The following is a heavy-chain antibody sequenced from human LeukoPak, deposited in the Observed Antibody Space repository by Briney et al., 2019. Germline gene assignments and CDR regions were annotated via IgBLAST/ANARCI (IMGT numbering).Heavy chain of an antibody. D-gene: IGHD2-2*01. CDR1: GYSISSGYY. V-gene: IGHV4-38-2*01. CDR2: IYHSGST. Sequence: SETLSLTCSVSGYSISSGYYWGWIRQPPGKGLEWIGSIYHSGSTYYNPSLQSRVTISVDTSKNQFSLKLSSVTAADTAVYYCALGDVVVPAANWGQGTLVTVSS. CDR3: ALGDVVVPAAN. J-gene: IGHJ4*02.